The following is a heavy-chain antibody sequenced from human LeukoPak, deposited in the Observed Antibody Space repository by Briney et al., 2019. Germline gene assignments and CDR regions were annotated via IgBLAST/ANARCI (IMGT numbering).Heavy chain of an antibody. CDR2: INPSGGST. Sequence: ASVKVSCKASGYTFTSYYMHWVRQAPGQGLEWMGIINPSGGSTSYAQKFQGRVTMTRDTSTSTVYMELSSLRSEDTAVYYCARGYYYDSSGYWETKYYFDYWGQGTLVTVSS. V-gene: IGHV1-46*01. CDR3: ARGYYYDSSGYWETKYYFDY. D-gene: IGHD3-22*01. J-gene: IGHJ4*02. CDR1: GYTFTSYY.